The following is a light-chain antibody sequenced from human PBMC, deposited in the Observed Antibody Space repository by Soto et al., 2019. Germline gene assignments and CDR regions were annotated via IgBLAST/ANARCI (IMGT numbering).Light chain of an antibody. CDR1: SSDVGSYNL. CDR2: EVS. V-gene: IGLV2-23*02. CDR3: CSYAGSSTL. J-gene: IGLJ1*01. Sequence: QSVLTQPASVSGSPGQSITISCTGTSSDVGSYNLVSWYQQHPGKAPKLMIYEVSKRPSGVSNRFSGSKSGNTASLTISGLQAEDEADYYCCSYAGSSTLFGTGTKVTDL.